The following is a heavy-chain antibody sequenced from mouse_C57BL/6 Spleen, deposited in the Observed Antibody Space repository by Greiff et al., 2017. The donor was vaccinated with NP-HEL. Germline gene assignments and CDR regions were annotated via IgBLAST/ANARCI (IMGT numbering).Heavy chain of an antibody. Sequence: DVMLVESGGGLVKPGGSLKLSCAASGFTFSSYAMSWVRQTPEKRLEWVATISDGGSYTYYPDNVKGRFTISRDNAKNNLYLQMSHLKSEDTAMYYCARDDGWYFDVWGTGTTVTVSS. CDR1: GFTFSSYA. CDR2: ISDGGSYT. CDR3: ARDDGWYFDV. D-gene: IGHD2-3*01. J-gene: IGHJ1*03. V-gene: IGHV5-4*01.